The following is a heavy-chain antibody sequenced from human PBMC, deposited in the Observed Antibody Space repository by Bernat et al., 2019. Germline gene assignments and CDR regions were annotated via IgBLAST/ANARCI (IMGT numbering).Heavy chain of an antibody. CDR1: GGSISSGGYS. CDR2: IYHSGST. D-gene: IGHD5-18*01. Sequence: QLQLQESGSGLVKPSQTLSLTCAVSGGSISSGGYSWSWIRQPPGKGLEWIGYIYHSGSTYYNPSLKSRVTISVDRSKNQFSLKLSSVTAADTAVYYCARVRNTAMVISAFDIWGQGTMVTVSS. CDR3: ARVRNTAMVISAFDI. J-gene: IGHJ3*02. V-gene: IGHV4-30-2*01.